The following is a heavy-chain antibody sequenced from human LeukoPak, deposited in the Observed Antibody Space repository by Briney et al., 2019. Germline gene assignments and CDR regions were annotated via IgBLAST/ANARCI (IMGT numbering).Heavy chain of an antibody. V-gene: IGHV1-2*02. Sequence: GASVKVSCKASGYTFTGYYMHWVRQAPGPGLEWMGWINPNSGGTNYAQKFQGRVTMTRDTSISTAYLELSRLRSDDTAVYYCARGGICSGGSCYPSYWGQGTLVTVSS. J-gene: IGHJ4*02. CDR2: INPNSGGT. CDR3: ARGGICSGGSCYPSY. D-gene: IGHD2-15*01. CDR1: GYTFTGYY.